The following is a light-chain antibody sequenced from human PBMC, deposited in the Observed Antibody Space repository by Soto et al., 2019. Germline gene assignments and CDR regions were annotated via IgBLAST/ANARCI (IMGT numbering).Light chain of an antibody. CDR2: AAS. V-gene: IGKV1-39*01. CDR3: QQSYITRV. CDR1: QSISSY. Sequence: DIQITQSPSSLSASVGDRVTITCRASQSISSYLNWYQQKPGKAPKLLIYAASSLQSGVPSRFSGSGSGTDFTLTISSLQPEDFATYYCQQSYITRVFGGGTKVEIK. J-gene: IGKJ4*01.